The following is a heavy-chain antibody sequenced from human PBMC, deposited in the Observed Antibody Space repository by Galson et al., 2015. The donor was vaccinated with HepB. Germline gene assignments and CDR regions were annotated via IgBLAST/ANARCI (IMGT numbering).Heavy chain of an antibody. CDR1: AFTFSNYW. J-gene: IGHJ2*01. V-gene: IGHV3-7*01. Sequence: SLRLSCAASAFTFSNYWMTWMRQAPGKGLEWVASINQDGSEKYYVDSVKGRFTISRDNAKNSLYVQMNSLRVEDMATYYCARDYDPGARPQWYFDLWGRGTLVTVSS. D-gene: IGHD3-3*01. CDR3: ARDYDPGARPQWYFDL. CDR2: INQDGSEK.